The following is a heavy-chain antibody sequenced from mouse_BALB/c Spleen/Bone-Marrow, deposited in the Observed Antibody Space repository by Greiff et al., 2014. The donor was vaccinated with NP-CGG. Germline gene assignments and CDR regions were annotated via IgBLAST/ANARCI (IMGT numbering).Heavy chain of an antibody. CDR1: GYSFTGYY. Sequence: EVKLMESGPELVKPGASVKISCKASGYSFTGYYMHWVKQSHVKSLEWIGRINPYNGATSYNQNFKDKASLTVDKSSSTAYMELHSLTSEDSAVYYCARDEDYYGSTDFDYWGQGTTLTVSS. D-gene: IGHD1-1*01. V-gene: IGHV1-31*01. J-gene: IGHJ2*01. CDR2: INPYNGAT. CDR3: ARDEDYYGSTDFDY.